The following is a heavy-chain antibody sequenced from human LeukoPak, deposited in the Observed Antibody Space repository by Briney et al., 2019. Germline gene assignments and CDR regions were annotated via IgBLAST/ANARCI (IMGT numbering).Heavy chain of an antibody. CDR2: IKSKTDGGTT. CDR1: GFTFSNAW. J-gene: IGHJ4*02. CDR3: TTDGYDSSGYFDY. Sequence: GGSLRLSCAASGFTFSNAWMSWVRQAPGKGLEWVGRIKSKTDGGTTDYAAPVKGRFTISRDDSKNTLYLQMNSLKTEDTAVYYCTTDGYDSSGYFDYWGQGTLVTVSS. V-gene: IGHV3-15*01. D-gene: IGHD3-22*01.